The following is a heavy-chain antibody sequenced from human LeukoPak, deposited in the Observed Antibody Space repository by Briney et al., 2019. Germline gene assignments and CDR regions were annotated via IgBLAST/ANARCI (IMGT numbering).Heavy chain of an antibody. V-gene: IGHV3-23*01. CDR3: AKGYMITFGGVIEY. CDR1: GFTFSSYA. CDR2: ISGSGGST. D-gene: IGHD3-16*02. Sequence: GGSLRLSCAASGFTFSSYAMSWVRQAPGQGLELVSAISGSGGSTYYADSVKGRFTISRDNSKNTLYLQMNSLRAEDTAVYYCAKGYMITFGGVIEYWGQGTLVTVSS. J-gene: IGHJ4*02.